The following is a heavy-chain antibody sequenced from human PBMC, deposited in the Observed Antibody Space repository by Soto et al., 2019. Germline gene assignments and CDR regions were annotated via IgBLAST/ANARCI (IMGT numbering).Heavy chain of an antibody. CDR1: GYSFTSYW. J-gene: IGHJ3*02. V-gene: IGHV5-51*01. CDR3: YCTNGVVLPWLAFDI. D-gene: IGHD2-8*01. Sequence: GESLKISCKGSGYSFTSYWIGWVRQMPGKGLEWMGIIHPGDSDTRYSPSFQGQVTISADKSISTAYLQWSSLKASDTAMYYCYCTNGVVLPWLAFDIWGQGTMVTVSS. CDR2: IHPGDSDT.